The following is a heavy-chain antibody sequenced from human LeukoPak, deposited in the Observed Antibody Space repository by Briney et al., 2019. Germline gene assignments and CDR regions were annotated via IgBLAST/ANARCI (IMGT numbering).Heavy chain of an antibody. V-gene: IGHV4-59*08. J-gene: IGHJ3*02. CDR3: ARHSRSAYTGYENAFDI. Sequence: PSETLSLTCTVSGGSISSYYWSWIRQPPGKGLEWIGNIYNSANTHYNPSLKTRITMSVDTSKNQFSLKLNSVTAADTGIYYCARHSRSAYTGYENAFDIWGQGTMVTVSS. CDR2: IYNSANT. CDR1: GGSISSYY. D-gene: IGHD5-12*01.